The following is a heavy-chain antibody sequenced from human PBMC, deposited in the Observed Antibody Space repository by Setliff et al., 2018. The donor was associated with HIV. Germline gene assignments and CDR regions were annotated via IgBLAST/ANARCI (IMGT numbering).Heavy chain of an antibody. Sequence: SETLSLTCAVYGGSFSGYFWSWVRQSPGKGLEWIGEINHNRKTNYSPSLKSRVTISIDRSKNQFSLKLNSVIAADTAVYYCTRVRDHYDSGTYYRPLYFFDSWGQGTLVTVSS. CDR1: GGSFSGYF. CDR3: TRVRDHYDSGTYYRPLYFFDS. J-gene: IGHJ4*02. V-gene: IGHV4-34*01. CDR2: INHNRKT. D-gene: IGHD3-10*01.